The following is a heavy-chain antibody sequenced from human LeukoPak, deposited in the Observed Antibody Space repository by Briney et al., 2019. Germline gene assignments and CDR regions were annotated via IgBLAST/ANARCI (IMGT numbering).Heavy chain of an antibody. V-gene: IGHV1-2*02. CDR1: GYTFTDYY. J-gene: IGHJ4*02. Sequence: ASVKVSCKASGYTFTDYYMHWVRQAPGQGLEWMGWINPNSGGTNYAQKFQGRVTMTRDTSISTAYMEVSSLRSEDTAVYYCALLAAVTTSNFDYWGQGTLVTVSS. CDR2: INPNSGGT. D-gene: IGHD6-13*01. CDR3: ALLAAVTTSNFDY.